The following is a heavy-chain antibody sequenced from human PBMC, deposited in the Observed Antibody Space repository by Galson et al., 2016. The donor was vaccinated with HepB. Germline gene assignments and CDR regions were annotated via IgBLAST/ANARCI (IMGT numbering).Heavy chain of an antibody. CDR3: AKDIRSYGLFGRFDY. CDR1: GYTFTTYW. V-gene: IGHV5-51*01. Sequence: QSGAEVKRPGESLTISCKGSGYTFTTYWIGWVRQMPGKGLEWMGMIYPGDSDTRYSPSFQGQVTISADQSINTAYLQMNSLRAEDTAVYYCAKDIRSYGLFGRFDYWGQGTLVTVSS. J-gene: IGHJ4*02. D-gene: IGHD5-18*01. CDR2: IYPGDSDT.